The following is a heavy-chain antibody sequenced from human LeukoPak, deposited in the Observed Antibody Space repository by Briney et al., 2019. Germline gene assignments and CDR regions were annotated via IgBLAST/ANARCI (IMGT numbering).Heavy chain of an antibody. CDR2: INHSGST. CDR3: ARGRLCYDILTRTRYFDY. D-gene: IGHD3-9*01. J-gene: IGHJ4*02. Sequence: SETLSLTCAVYGGSFSDYYWSWIRQSPGKGLEWIGDINHSGSTYYNPSLKSRVTISVDTSMNQFSLELSSVSAADTAVYYCARGRLCYDILTRTRYFDYWGQGTLVTVSS. V-gene: IGHV4-34*01. CDR1: GGSFSDYY.